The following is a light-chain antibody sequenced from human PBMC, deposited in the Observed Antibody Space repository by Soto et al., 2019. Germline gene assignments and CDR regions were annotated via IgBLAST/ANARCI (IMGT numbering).Light chain of an antibody. V-gene: IGLV2-11*01. CDR2: DVS. Sequence: QSALTQPRSVSGSPGQSVTISCTGTSSDVGGYNYVSWYQQHPGKAPKLMIYDVSKRPSGVPDRFSGSKSGNTASPTISGLQAEDEAAYYCCSYAGSYTWVFGGGTKLTVL. CDR3: CSYAGSYTWV. CDR1: SSDVGGYNY. J-gene: IGLJ3*02.